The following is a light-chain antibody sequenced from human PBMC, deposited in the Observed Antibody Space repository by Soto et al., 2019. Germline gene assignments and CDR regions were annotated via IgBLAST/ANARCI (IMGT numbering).Light chain of an antibody. Sequence: EIVMTQSPANLSVSPGERATLSCRASQSVSSNLAWYPQKPGQGPRLLIYGASTRATSIPARFSGSGSGTEFTLTITSLQSEDFAVYYCQQYNKWPPYTFGQGTKLEIK. V-gene: IGKV3-15*01. CDR1: QSVSSN. CDR2: GAS. CDR3: QQYNKWPPYT. J-gene: IGKJ2*01.